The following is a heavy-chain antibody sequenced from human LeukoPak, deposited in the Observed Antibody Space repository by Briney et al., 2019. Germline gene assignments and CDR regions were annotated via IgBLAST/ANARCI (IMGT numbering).Heavy chain of an antibody. Sequence: SETLSLTCAVYGESFSGYYWSWIRQPPGKGLEWIGEINHSGSTNYNPSLKSRVTISVDTSKNQFSLKLSSVTAADTAVYYCARRRIMITFGGPRYFDYWGQGTLVTVSS. CDR2: INHSGST. CDR1: GESFSGYY. D-gene: IGHD3-16*01. V-gene: IGHV4-34*01. J-gene: IGHJ4*02. CDR3: ARRRIMITFGGPRYFDY.